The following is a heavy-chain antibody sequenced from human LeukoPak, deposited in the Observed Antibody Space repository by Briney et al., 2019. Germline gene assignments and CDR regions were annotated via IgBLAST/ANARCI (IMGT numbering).Heavy chain of an antibody. J-gene: IGHJ6*02. Sequence: ASVKVSCKASGGTFSSYAISWVRQAPGQGLEWGGRIIPILGIANYAQKFQGRVTITADKSTSTAYMELSRLRSDDTAVYYCTRGGTTGTTRYYYGLDVWGQGTTVTVSS. V-gene: IGHV1-69*04. CDR3: TRGGTTGTTRYYYGLDV. D-gene: IGHD1-1*01. CDR1: GGTFSSYA. CDR2: IIPILGIA.